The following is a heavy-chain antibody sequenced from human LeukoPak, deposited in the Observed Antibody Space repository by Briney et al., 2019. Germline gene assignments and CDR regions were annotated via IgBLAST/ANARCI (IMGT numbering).Heavy chain of an antibody. D-gene: IGHD3-22*01. CDR3: AGLVGRYSSGLYYYYFDY. Sequence: SGTLSLTCTVSGDSINSLDLWSWVRQPPGKGLEWIGEMYLSGTTHSNPSVKCRVTISIDKSKNQFFLNLSSVTAADTAVYYCAGLVGRYSSGLYYYYFDYWGQGTLVTVSS. CDR2: MYLSGTT. V-gene: IGHV4-4*02. CDR1: GDSINSLDL. J-gene: IGHJ4*02.